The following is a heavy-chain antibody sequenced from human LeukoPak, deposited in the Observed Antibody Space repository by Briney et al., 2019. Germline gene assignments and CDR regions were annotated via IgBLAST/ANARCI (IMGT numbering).Heavy chain of an antibody. CDR2: ISASGTST. CDR3: VTYYYDSSGYSPFFDH. Sequence: GGSLRLSCAASGFTFSSYAMSWVRQAPGKGLEWVSGISASGTSTYHADSVTGRFTISRDQSKNTLSLQMNSLGAEDTAAYYCVTYYYDSSGYSPFFDHWGQGTLVTVSS. CDR1: GFTFSSYA. J-gene: IGHJ4*02. V-gene: IGHV3-23*01. D-gene: IGHD3-22*01.